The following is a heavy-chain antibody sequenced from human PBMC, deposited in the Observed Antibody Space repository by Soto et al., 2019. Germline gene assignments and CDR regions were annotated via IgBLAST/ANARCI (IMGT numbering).Heavy chain of an antibody. CDR2: IYWDDDK. V-gene: IGHV2-5*02. J-gene: IGHJ4*02. CDR1: GFSLTTSGVG. D-gene: IGHD3-16*01. CDR3: AHTLLITFGGAVDY. Sequence: QITLKESGPTLVKPTQTLTLTCTFSGFSLTTSGVGVCWIRQPPGKALEWLALIYWDDDKRYSPSLKSRLTITKDTSKHQVVLTMTNMDTVDTATYYCAHTLLITFGGAVDYWGQGTLVTVSS.